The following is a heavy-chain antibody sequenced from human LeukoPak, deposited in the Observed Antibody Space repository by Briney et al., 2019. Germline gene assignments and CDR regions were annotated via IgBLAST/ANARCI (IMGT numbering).Heavy chain of an antibody. D-gene: IGHD2-8*01. CDR1: GGSISSGSYY. CDR3: ARDSRLYYGRTVDYYMDV. CDR2: IYTSGST. J-gene: IGHJ6*03. Sequence: PSETLSLACTVSGGSISSGSYYWSWIRQPAGKGLEWIGRIYTSGSTNYNPSLKSRVTISVDTSKNQFSLKLSSVTAADTAVYYCARDSRLYYGRTVDYYMDVWGKGTTVTVSS. V-gene: IGHV4-61*02.